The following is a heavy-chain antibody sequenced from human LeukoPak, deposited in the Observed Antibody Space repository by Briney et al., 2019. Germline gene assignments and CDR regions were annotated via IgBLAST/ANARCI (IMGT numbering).Heavy chain of an antibody. CDR3: ARVRSSSWIDY. V-gene: IGHV3-74*01. CDR1: VFTFSSSS. CDR2: ISSDGTST. D-gene: IGHD6-13*01. J-gene: IGHJ4*02. Sequence: GGSLRLSCAASVFTFSSSSMHWVRRAPGKGLVWVSRISSDGTSTNYADSVKGRFIISRDNAKNTLYLQMNSLRAEDTAVYFCARVRSSSWIDYWGQGTLVAVSS.